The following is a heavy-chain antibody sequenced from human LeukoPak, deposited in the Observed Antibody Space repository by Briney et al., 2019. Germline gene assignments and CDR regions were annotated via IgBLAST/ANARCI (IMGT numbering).Heavy chain of an antibody. Sequence: GGSLRLSCAASGFTFSSYAMSWVRQTPGRGLEWVASIKQDGREKHYVDSVEGRFTISRDSAKKSVYLQMNSLRVEDTAVYYCVRDRGWFDPWGQGTLVTVSS. CDR3: VRDRGWFDP. V-gene: IGHV3-7*01. CDR1: GFTFSSYA. CDR2: IKQDGREK. J-gene: IGHJ5*02.